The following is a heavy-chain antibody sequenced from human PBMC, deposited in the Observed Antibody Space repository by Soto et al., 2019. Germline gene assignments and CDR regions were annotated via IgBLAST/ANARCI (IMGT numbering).Heavy chain of an antibody. CDR1: GYSCTGYS. J-gene: IGHJ4*02. V-gene: IGHV1-2*02. D-gene: IGHD6-19*01. Sequence: ASGKVFCKASGYSCTGYSMHLVLQAPAQVLEWMGWFNPNSGDTLYAQKFQDRVSLTRDTSISTAYMELSSLRPDDTALYYCAREASAVLSLDCWGQGTRVTVSS. CDR2: FNPNSGDT. CDR3: AREASAVLSLDC.